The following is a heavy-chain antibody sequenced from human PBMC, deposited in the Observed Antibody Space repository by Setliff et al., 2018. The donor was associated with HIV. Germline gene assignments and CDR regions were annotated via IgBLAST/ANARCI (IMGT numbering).Heavy chain of an antibody. Sequence: SETLSLTCTVSEYSISDGHYWGWIRQPPGKGLEWIASIYYSGTTYYNPSLKSRVTMSVDMSKNQVSLKLSSVTAADTAVYYWARRGENFDYWGQGTLVTVSS. J-gene: IGHJ4*02. D-gene: IGHD3-10*01. CDR1: EYSISDGHY. CDR2: IYYSGTT. V-gene: IGHV4-38-2*02. CDR3: ARRGENFDY.